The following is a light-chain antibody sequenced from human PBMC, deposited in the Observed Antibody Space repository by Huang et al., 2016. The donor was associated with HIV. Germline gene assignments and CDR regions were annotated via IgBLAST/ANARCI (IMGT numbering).Light chain of an antibody. CDR2: EAS. J-gene: IGKJ1*01. CDR1: QSVGTW. CDR3: QHYNSFPWT. V-gene: IGKV1-5*03. Sequence: DIQLTQSSATLSASVGDRVTITCRASQSVGTWLAWYQPKPGKAPNLLIYEASTLESGVPARFSGGGSGTEFTLTINSLQPDDFATYYCQHYNSFPWTFGQGTKVEV.